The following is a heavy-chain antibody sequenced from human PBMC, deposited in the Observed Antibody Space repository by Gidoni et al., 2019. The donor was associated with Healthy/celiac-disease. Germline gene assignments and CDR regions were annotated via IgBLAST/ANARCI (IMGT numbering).Heavy chain of an antibody. CDR2: IYTSGST. CDR3: ARSILSNYQLPYFDY. D-gene: IGHD2-2*01. CDR1: GGPISSGSYY. J-gene: IGHJ4*02. V-gene: IGHV4-61*02. Sequence: QVQLQESGPGLVKPSQTLSLTCTVSGGPISSGSYYWSWIRQPAGKGLEWIGRIYTSGSTNYNPSLKSRVTISVDTSKNQFSLKLSSVTAADTAVYYCARSILSNYQLPYFDYWGQGTLVTVSS.